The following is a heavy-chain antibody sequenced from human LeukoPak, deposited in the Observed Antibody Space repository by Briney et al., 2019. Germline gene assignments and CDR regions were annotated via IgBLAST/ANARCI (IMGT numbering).Heavy chain of an antibody. D-gene: IGHD4-17*01. V-gene: IGHV1-2*02. CDR1: GYTFTGYY. CDR2: INPNSGDT. CDR3: ARPNPYGDYRSYAFDI. Sequence: ASVMVSCKASGYTFTGYYLHWVRQAPGQGLEWMGWINPNSGDTNYAQKFQGRVTMTRDTSISTAYMELSRLRSDDTAVYYCARPNPYGDYRSYAFDIWGQGTMVTVSS. J-gene: IGHJ3*02.